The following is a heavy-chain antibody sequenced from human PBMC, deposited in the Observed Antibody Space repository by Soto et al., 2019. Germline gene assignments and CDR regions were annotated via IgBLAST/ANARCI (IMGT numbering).Heavy chain of an antibody. V-gene: IGHV3-30*18. Sequence: QVQLVESGGGVVQPGRSLRLSCAASGFTFSSYCMHWVRQAPGKGLEWVAVISYDGSNKYYADSVKGRFTISRDNSKNTLYLQMNSLRAEDTAVYYCAKDSSSSWYGGLGYWGQGTLVTVSS. J-gene: IGHJ4*02. CDR2: ISYDGSNK. CDR3: AKDSSSSWYGGLGY. D-gene: IGHD6-13*01. CDR1: GFTFSSYC.